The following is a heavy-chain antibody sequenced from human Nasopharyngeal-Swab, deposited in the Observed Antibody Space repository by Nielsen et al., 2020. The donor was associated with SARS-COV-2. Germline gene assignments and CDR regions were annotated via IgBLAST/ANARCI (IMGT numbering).Heavy chain of an antibody. Sequence: GGSLRLSCAASGSTFTDYVMNWVRQAPGKGLEWVSSISTTSDYIYYADSVKGRFTISRDNTKNSLYLQMNSLRDEDTAVYYCARERARFLEWLLYGTFGYWGQGTLVTVSS. CDR3: ARERARFLEWLLYGTFGY. V-gene: IGHV3-21*01. D-gene: IGHD3-3*01. J-gene: IGHJ4*02. CDR2: ISTTSDYI. CDR1: GSTFTDYV.